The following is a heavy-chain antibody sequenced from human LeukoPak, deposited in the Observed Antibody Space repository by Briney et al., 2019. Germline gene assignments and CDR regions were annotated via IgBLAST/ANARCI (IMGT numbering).Heavy chain of an antibody. D-gene: IGHD2-15*01. CDR3: AREGVHCSGRSCLKAY. Sequence: HTGGSLRLSCAASGFTFSTYWMSWVRQAPGKGLEWVANIKKDRSEKYYMDSVKGRFTISRDNAENSLYLQMNSLRAEDTAVYYCAREGVHCSGRSCLKAYWGQGTQVTVSS. V-gene: IGHV3-7*03. CDR1: GFTFSTYW. J-gene: IGHJ4*02. CDR2: IKKDRSEK.